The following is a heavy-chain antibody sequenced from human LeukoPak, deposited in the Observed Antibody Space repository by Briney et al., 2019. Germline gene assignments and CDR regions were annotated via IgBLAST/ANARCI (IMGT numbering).Heavy chain of an antibody. CDR2: LYSDGNT. J-gene: IGHJ4*02. Sequence: PGGSLRLSCAASGFTVITNDMTWVRQAPGKGIDWVSVLYSDGNTKYADSVQGRFTISRDNSKNTLYLEMNSLSPDDTAVYYCARGVEPLAANTLAYWGQGTLVTVSS. CDR1: GFTVITND. V-gene: IGHV3-53*01. D-gene: IGHD1-14*01. CDR3: ARGVEPLAANTLAY.